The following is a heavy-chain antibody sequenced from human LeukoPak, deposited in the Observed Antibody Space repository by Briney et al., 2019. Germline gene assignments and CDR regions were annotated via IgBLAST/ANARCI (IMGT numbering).Heavy chain of an antibody. J-gene: IGHJ4*02. CDR1: GFTFSSYE. Sequence: RPGGSLRLSCAASGFTFSSYEMNWVRQAPGKGLEWVSYISSSGSAIYYADSVKGRFTISRDNAKNSLYLQMNSLRAEDTAVYYCARNNYYGSGWGQGTLVTVSP. V-gene: IGHV3-48*03. CDR2: ISSSGSAI. CDR3: ARNNYYGSG. D-gene: IGHD3-10*01.